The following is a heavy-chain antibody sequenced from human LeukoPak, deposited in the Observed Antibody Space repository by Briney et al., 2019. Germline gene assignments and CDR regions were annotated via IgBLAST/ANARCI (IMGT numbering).Heavy chain of an antibody. Sequence: SETLSLTCSVSGGSMRSFYWTWVRQAAGKGLEWIGRISGTGTAYSNPSLQSRVIISLDASSDQFSLKLSSMTAADTAVYFCARGRELTAVSGHYSFDYWGLGTLVSVSS. CDR2: ISGTGTA. D-gene: IGHD4-11*01. J-gene: IGHJ4*02. V-gene: IGHV4-4*07. CDR1: GGSMRSFY. CDR3: ARGRELTAVSGHYSFDY.